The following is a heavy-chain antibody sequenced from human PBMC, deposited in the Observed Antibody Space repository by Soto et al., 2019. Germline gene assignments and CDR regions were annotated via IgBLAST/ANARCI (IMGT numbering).Heavy chain of an antibody. Sequence: PSETLSLTCTVSGGSISSGSYYWGWIRQPPGKGLEWIGTIYNNGNTYYNSSLTGRVTMSEDSSKSELSLTLSSVTAADTAVYYCASGWSAVDYWGQGTLVTVSS. CDR1: GGSISSGSYY. CDR3: ASGWSAVDY. J-gene: IGHJ4*02. V-gene: IGHV4-39*01. D-gene: IGHD6-19*01. CDR2: IYNNGNT.